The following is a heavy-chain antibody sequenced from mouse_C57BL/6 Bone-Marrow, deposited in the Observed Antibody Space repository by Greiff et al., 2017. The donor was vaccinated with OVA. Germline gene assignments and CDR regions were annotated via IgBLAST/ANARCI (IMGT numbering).Heavy chain of an antibody. J-gene: IGHJ1*03. CDR2: IWSGGST. V-gene: IGHV2-4*01. CDR3: AKKNAHRYFDV. Sequence: QVQLQQSGPGLVQPSQSLSITCTVSGFSLTSYGVHWVRQPPGKGLEWLGVIWSGGSTDYNAAFISRLSISKDNSTSQVFFKMNSLQADDTAIYYCAKKNAHRYFDVWGTGTTVTVSS. CDR1: GFSLTSYG.